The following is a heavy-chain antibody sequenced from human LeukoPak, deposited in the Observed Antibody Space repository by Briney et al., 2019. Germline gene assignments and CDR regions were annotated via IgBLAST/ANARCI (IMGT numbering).Heavy chain of an antibody. V-gene: IGHV5-51*01. D-gene: IGHD3-3*02. J-gene: IGHJ5*02. CDR3: AGREGFSDTRNWFDP. Sequence: GESLKIYCTFSGDSAAFKWIAWVRQMPGRGLEWMGIIYSGDSDTRYSPSFQGQVSISVDKSIYTAYLQWNSLKASDTAIYYCAGREGFSDTRNWFDPWGQGTLVTVSS. CDR1: GDSAAFKW. CDR2: IYSGDSDT.